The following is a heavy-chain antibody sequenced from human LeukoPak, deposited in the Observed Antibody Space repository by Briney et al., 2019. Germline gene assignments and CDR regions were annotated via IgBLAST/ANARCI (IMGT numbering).Heavy chain of an antibody. D-gene: IGHD1-26*01. CDR2: ITTKPGNQ. V-gene: IGHV7-4-1*02. CDR3: ARDQSSGVVGWDYFDY. J-gene: IGHJ4*02. Sequence: ASVKVSCKASGYTFTSYAMNWVRQAPGQGLEWLGWITTKPGNQRYAQGFTGGLFFSLDPSASTDYLQISSQKAEDIAVYYCARDQSSGVVGWDYFDYWGKGPLVTVSS. CDR1: GYTFTSYA.